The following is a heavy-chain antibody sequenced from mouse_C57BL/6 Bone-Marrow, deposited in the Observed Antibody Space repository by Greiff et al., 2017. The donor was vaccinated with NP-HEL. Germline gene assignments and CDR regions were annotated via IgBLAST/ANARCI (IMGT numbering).Heavy chain of an antibody. J-gene: IGHJ3*01. Sequence: EVKLQESGPGLVKPSQSLSLTCSVTGYSITSGYYWNWIRQFPGNKLEWMGYISYDGSNNYNPSLKNRISITRDTSKNQFFLKLNSVTTEDTATDYCARTRFYGSAYWGQGTLVTVSA. V-gene: IGHV3-6*01. CDR1: GYSITSGYY. CDR2: ISYDGSN. CDR3: ARTRFYGSAY. D-gene: IGHD1-1*01.